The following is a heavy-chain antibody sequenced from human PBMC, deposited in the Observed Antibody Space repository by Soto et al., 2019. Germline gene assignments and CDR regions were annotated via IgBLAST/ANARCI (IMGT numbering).Heavy chain of an antibody. CDR2: INYDGYS. J-gene: IGHJ6*02. V-gene: IGHV4-59*08. CDR3: ARHGFGPLHGLVDV. D-gene: IGHD3-10*01. CDR1: GGSITNYY. Sequence: QVQLQESGPGLVKPSETLSLTCTVSGGSITNYYCSWFRQPPGKGLEWIGYINYDGYSAYNLSLKRRVTLSMDAANTQFSLMLESGTATDTAVYYCARHGFGPLHGLVDVWGPGTTVIVSS.